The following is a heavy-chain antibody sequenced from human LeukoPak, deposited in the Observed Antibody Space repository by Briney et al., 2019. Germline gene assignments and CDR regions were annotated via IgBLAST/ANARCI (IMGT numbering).Heavy chain of an antibody. J-gene: IGHJ4*02. CDR1: GGPNSGYY. D-gene: IGHD3-22*01. V-gene: IGHV4-59*12. Sequence: SETLSLTCTVSGGPNSGYYWSWIRQPPGRGLEWISYSDYRGNTNYNTSLKSRVAISIDPSKSQFSLRLTSVTTADTAVYYGARWGPAPRPDSGYYFHWGQGSLVTVSS. CDR3: ARWGPAPRPDSGYYFH. CDR2: SDYRGNT.